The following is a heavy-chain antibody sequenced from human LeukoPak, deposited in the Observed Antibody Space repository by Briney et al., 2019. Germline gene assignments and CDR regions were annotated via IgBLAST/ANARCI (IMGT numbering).Heavy chain of an antibody. J-gene: IGHJ4*02. V-gene: IGHV3-64*01. D-gene: IGHD3-10*01. CDR2: ISSNGGST. Sequence: GGSLRLSCAASGFTFSSYAMHWVRQAPGKGLEYVSAISSNGGSTYYANSVKGRFTISRDNSKNTLYLQMGSLRAENMAVYYCARPPPPGGAIEFDYGGKEPLVTVPS. CDR3: ARPPPPGGAIEFDY. CDR1: GFTFSSYA.